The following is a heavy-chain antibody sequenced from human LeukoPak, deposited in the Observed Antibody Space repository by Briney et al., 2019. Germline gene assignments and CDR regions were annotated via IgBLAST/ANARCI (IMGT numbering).Heavy chain of an antibody. CDR1: RFTFSSYS. V-gene: IGHV3-21*01. Sequence: PGGSLRLSCAASRFTFSSYSMNWVRQAPGKGLEWVSSISSSSSYIYYADSVKGRFTISRDNAKNSLYLQMNSLRAEDTAVYYCARVITIVDDFWSGYRSGPLDYWGQGTLVTVSS. J-gene: IGHJ4*02. CDR2: ISSSSSYI. D-gene: IGHD3-3*01. CDR3: ARVITIVDDFWSGYRSGPLDY.